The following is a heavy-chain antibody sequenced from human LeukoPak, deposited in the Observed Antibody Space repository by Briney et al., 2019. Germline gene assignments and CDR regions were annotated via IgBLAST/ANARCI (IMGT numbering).Heavy chain of an antibody. J-gene: IGHJ6*02. CDR2: TYYRSKWNY. Sequence: PSQTLSLTCAISGDSVSTTTSIWNWIRQSPSRGLEWLGRTYYRSKWNYDYADSVKSRITISPGTSENQFSLQLQFVTPEDSAVYYCARRRHANNGVDVWGQGTTVTVSS. CDR1: GDSVSTTTSI. CDR3: ARRRHANNGVDV. V-gene: IGHV6-1*01.